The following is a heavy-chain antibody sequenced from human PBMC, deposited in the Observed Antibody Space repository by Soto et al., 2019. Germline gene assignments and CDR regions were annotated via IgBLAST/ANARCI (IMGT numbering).Heavy chain of an antibody. Sequence: QVQLVASGGGVVQPGRSLRLSCAASGFTFSSYGMHWVRQAPGKGLEWVAVISYDGSNKYYADSVKGRFTISRDNSKNTLYLQMNSLRAEDTAVYYCAKDQEDYTEVDAFDIWGQGTMVTVSS. J-gene: IGHJ3*02. CDR2: ISYDGSNK. CDR1: GFTFSSYG. CDR3: AKDQEDYTEVDAFDI. D-gene: IGHD4-4*01. V-gene: IGHV3-30*18.